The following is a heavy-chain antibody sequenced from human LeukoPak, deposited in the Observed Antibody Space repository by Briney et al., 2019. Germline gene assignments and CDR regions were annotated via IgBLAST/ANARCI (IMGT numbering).Heavy chain of an antibody. CDR2: IYYSGST. J-gene: IGHJ4*02. CDR3: ARSQRELKYAPDY. V-gene: IGHV4-31*03. CDR1: GGSISSGGYY. Sequence: SGTLSLTCTVSGGSISSGGYYWSWIRQHPGKGLEWIGYIYYSGSTYYNPSLKSRVTISVDTSKNQFSLKLTSVTAADTAVYYCARSQRELKYAPDYWGQGTLVTVSS. D-gene: IGHD2-2*01.